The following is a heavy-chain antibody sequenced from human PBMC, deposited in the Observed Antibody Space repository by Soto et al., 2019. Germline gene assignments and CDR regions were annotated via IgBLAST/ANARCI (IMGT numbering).Heavy chain of an antibody. J-gene: IGHJ5*02. CDR3: ARPTDYDFWSGSAFDP. Sequence: ASVKVSCKAPGYTFTSYGISWVRQAPGQGLEWMGWISAYNGNTNYAQKLQGRVTMTTDTSTSTAYMELRSLRSDDTAVYYCARPTDYDFWSGSAFDPWGQGTLVTVSS. CDR1: GYTFTSYG. CDR2: ISAYNGNT. D-gene: IGHD3-3*01. V-gene: IGHV1-18*01.